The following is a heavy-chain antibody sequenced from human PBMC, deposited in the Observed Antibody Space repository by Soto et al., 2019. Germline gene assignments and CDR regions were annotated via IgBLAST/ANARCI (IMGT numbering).Heavy chain of an antibody. Sequence: EVQLVESGGGLVQPGGSLRLSCAASGFTFSKYWMSWVRQAPGKGLEWVANIKQDGSEKYYVDSVKGRFIVSRDDAKNSLFLQMKSLRAEDTSVYYCARGSDDFWTYYRAVWGKGTPVTVSS. CDR3: ARGSDDFWTYYRAV. D-gene: IGHD3-3*01. CDR1: GFTFSKYW. J-gene: IGHJ6*03. CDR2: IKQDGSEK. V-gene: IGHV3-7*01.